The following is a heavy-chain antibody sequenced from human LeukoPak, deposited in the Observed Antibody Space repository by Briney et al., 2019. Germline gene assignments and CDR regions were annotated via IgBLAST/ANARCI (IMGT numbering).Heavy chain of an antibody. J-gene: IGHJ5*02. CDR1: GFTFSRYS. CDR3: AKDLDCSGINCYIGFNWLDP. D-gene: IGHD2-2*02. CDR2: ISSGGDYI. Sequence: PGGSLRLSCAASGFTFSRYSMNWVRHAPGKGLEWVSSISSGGDYIYYADSVKGRFTISRDNAKNSVYLQMNSLRAGDTAVYFCAKDLDCSGINCYIGFNWLDPWGQGNLVTVSS. V-gene: IGHV3-21*01.